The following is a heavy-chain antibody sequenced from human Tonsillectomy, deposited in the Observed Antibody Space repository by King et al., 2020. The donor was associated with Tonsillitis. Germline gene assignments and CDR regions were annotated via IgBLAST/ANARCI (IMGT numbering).Heavy chain of an antibody. J-gene: IGHJ5*02. Sequence: QLQESGPGLVKPSETLSLTCTVSGGSISSYYWSWIRQPPGKGLEWIGYIYYSGSTNYNPSLKSRVTISVDTSKNQFSLKLSSVTAPDTAVYYCARHWGPAIAVAGGGYNWFDPWGQGTLVTVSS. CDR2: IYYSGST. CDR3: ARHWGPAIAVAGGGYNWFDP. D-gene: IGHD6-19*01. V-gene: IGHV4-59*08. CDR1: GGSISSYY.